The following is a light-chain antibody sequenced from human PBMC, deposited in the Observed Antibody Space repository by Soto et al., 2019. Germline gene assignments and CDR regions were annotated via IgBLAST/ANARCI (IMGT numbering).Light chain of an antibody. CDR1: SSNIGSNY. CDR3: AVWDDSLTGWA. Sequence: QLVLTQPPSASGTPGQRVTISCSGSSSNIGSNYVYWYQQLPGTAPKLLIYRNNQWPSGVPDRFSGSKSGTSASLAISGLRSEDEADYYCAVWDDSLTGWAFGGGTKLTVL. J-gene: IGLJ3*02. CDR2: RNN. V-gene: IGLV1-47*01.